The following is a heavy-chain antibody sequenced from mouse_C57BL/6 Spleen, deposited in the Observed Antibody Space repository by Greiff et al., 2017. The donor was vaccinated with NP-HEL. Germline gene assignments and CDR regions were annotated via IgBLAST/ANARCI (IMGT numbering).Heavy chain of an antibody. CDR2: IYPRSGNT. CDR3: ARRRELMSAMDY. CDR1: GYTFTSYG. V-gene: IGHV1-81*01. Sequence: VQLKESGAELARPGASVKLSCKASGYTFTSYGISWVKQRTGQGLEWIGEIYPRSGNTYYNEKFKGKATLTADKSSSTAYMELRSLTSEDSAVYFCARRRELMSAMDYWGQGTSVTVSS. J-gene: IGHJ4*01. D-gene: IGHD1-3*01.